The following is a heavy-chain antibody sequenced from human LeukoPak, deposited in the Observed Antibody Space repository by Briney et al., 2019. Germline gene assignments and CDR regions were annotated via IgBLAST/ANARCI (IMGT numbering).Heavy chain of an antibody. CDR1: GYTFTSYA. V-gene: IGHV1-69*13. D-gene: IGHD5-12*01. J-gene: IGHJ4*02. CDR2: IIPIFGTA. CDR3: ARTGHIVATIAGEGTFDY. Sequence: SVKVSCKASGYTFTSYAISWVRQAPGQGLEWMGGIIPIFGTANYAQKFQGRVTITADESTSTAYMELSSLRSEDTAVYYCARTGHIVATIAGEGTFDYWGQGTLVTVSS.